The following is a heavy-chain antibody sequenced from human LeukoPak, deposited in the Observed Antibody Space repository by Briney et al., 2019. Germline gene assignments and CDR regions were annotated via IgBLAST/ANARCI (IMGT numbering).Heavy chain of an antibody. J-gene: IGHJ5*02. CDR1: GYTFTSYD. D-gene: IGHD4-23*01. V-gene: IGHV1-69*05. CDR3: TRARGLTPEMFNWFDP. Sequence: ASVTVSCKASGYTFTSYDINWVRQATGQGLEWMGGIIPIFGTANYAQKFQGRVTITTDESTSTAYMELSSLRSEDTAVYYCTRARGLTPEMFNWFDPWGQGTLVTVSS. CDR2: IIPIFGTA.